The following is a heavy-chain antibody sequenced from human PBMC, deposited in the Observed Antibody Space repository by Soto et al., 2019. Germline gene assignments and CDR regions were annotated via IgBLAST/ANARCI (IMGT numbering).Heavy chain of an antibody. Sequence: GGSLRLSCAATGFMFGTYWVSWVRQAPGKGLEWVANIKHDGNEKYYADSVKGRFTVSRDNVKNFLHLQMSSLRGDDTGVYFCVRATLSWGHYYFRGLDVWGQGTTVTVS. V-gene: IGHV3-7*01. CDR3: VRATLSWGHYYFRGLDV. CDR2: IKHDGNEK. CDR1: GFMFGTYW. D-gene: IGHD6-13*01. J-gene: IGHJ6*02.